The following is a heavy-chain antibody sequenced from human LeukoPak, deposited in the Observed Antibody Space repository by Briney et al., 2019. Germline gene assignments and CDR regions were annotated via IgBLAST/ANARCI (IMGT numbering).Heavy chain of an antibody. CDR2: IRTYNGNT. Sequence: ASVKVSCKASGYTFSSYGISWVREAPGQGLEWMGWIRTYNGNTNYAQKLQGRVTMTTDTSTSTAYMELRSLRSEDTAVYYCAREGITMVRGVTMPRYYYYYYGMDVWGQGTTVTVSS. CDR3: AREGITMVRGVTMPRYYYYYYGMDV. D-gene: IGHD3-10*01. J-gene: IGHJ6*02. V-gene: IGHV1-18*01. CDR1: GYTFSSYG.